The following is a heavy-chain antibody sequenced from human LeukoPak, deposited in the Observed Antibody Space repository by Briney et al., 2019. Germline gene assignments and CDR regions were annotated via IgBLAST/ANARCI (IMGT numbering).Heavy chain of an antibody. Sequence: GGSLRLPCAASGFTFSSYAMSWVRQAPGKGLEWVSAISGSGGSTYYADSVKGRFTISRDNSKNTLYLQMNSLRAEDTAVYYCAKAVKNWNSYYFDYWGQGTLVTVSS. CDR3: AKAVKNWNSYYFDY. CDR2: ISGSGGST. D-gene: IGHD1-1*01. CDR1: GFTFSSYA. V-gene: IGHV3-23*01. J-gene: IGHJ4*02.